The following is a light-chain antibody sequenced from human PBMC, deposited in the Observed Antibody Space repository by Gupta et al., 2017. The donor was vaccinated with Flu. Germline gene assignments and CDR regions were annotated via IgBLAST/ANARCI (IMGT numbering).Light chain of an antibody. J-gene: IGKJ1*01. V-gene: IGKV2-28*01. Sequence: DIVMTQSPLSLPVTPGEPASISCRSSQSLLHSNGYNYLDWYLKQPGQSPQLLIYLGSNRASRVPDRFSGSGSGTDFTLKISRVEAEDVGVYYCMQALQTPRTFGQGTKVEIK. CDR2: LGS. CDR3: MQALQTPRT. CDR1: QSLLHSNGYNY.